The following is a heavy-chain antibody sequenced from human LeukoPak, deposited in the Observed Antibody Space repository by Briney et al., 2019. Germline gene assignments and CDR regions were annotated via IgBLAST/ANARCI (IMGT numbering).Heavy chain of an antibody. CDR2: ISWDCGST. CDR1: GFTFDDYA. V-gene: IGHV3-43*02. CDR3: AKDMGFWSGSIDP. J-gene: IGHJ5*02. D-gene: IGHD3-3*01. Sequence: GXCLRLSCAASGFTFDDYAMHWVRQAPGKGLEWVSLISWDCGSTYYADSVKGRFTISRDNSKNSLYLQMNSLRTEDTALYYCAKDMGFWSGSIDPWGQGTLVTVSS.